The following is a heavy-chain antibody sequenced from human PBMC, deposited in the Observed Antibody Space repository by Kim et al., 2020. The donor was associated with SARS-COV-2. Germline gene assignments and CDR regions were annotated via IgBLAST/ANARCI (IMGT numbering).Heavy chain of an antibody. Sequence: SETLSLTCTVSGGSISSYYWSWIRQPPGKGLEWIGYIYYSGSTNYNPSLKSRVTISVDTSKNQFSLKLSSVTAADTAVYYCARGGAGVYYYDSSGYRAFEIWGQGTMVTVSS. CDR3: ARGGAGVYYYDSSGYRAFEI. CDR1: GGSISSYY. V-gene: IGHV4-59*01. J-gene: IGHJ3*02. CDR2: IYYSGST. D-gene: IGHD3-22*01.